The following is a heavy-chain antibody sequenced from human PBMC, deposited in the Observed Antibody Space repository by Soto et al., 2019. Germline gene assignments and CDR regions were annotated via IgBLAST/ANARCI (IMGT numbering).Heavy chain of an antibody. J-gene: IGHJ5*02. CDR1: GYTFTSYA. D-gene: IGHD6-6*01. CDR3: SRGRRWVAARPWLFDL. Sequence: GASLKVCCRSSGYTFTSYAMRWVRQDPGQRLEWMGWINAGNGNTKYSQKFQGRVAITRGTSASTAYMELSSLRSEDTAVYYCSRGRRWVAARPWLFDLWGQRTLVTVSS. CDR2: INAGNGNT. V-gene: IGHV1-3*01.